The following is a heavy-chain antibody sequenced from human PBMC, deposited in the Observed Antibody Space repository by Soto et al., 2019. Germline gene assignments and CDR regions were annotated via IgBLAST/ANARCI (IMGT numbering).Heavy chain of an antibody. V-gene: IGHV4-4*07. J-gene: IGHJ5*02. CDR1: GGSISSYY. CDR3: AREFWVDTAMDKGYNWFDP. D-gene: IGHD5-18*01. CDR2: IYTSGST. Sequence: SETLSLTCTVSGGSISSYYWSWIRQPAGKGLEWIGRIYTSGSTNYNPSLKSRVTMSVDTSKNQFSLKLSSVTAADTAVYYCAREFWVDTAMDKGYNWFDPWGQGTLVTVSS.